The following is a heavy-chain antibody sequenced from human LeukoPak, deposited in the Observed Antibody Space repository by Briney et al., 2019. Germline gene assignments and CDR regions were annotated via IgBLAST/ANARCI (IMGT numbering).Heavy chain of an antibody. CDR3: VSFYATY. D-gene: IGHD2-2*01. CDR1: GNYW. Sequence: PGGSLRLSCAASGNYWLHLVGQAPGQGLVWVADTNSEGSWTSYADSVKGRFTISKDNGKNTVYLQMNNLRAEDTAVYYCVSFYATYWGRGTLVTVSS. J-gene: IGHJ4*02. CDR2: TNSEGSWT. V-gene: IGHV3-74*01.